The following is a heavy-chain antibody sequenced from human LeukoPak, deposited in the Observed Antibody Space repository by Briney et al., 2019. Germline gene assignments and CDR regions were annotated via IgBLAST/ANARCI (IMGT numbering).Heavy chain of an antibody. CDR1: GYSISSNNW. CDR3: ARSLVYSSSSFRHTGIFSRYFDL. V-gene: IGHV4-28*01. CDR2: IHYSGST. J-gene: IGHJ2*01. Sequence: SETLSLTCAVSGYSISSNNWWGWIRQPPGKGLEWIGYIHYSGSTYYNPSLKSRVTISVDTSKNQFSLKLSSVTAADTAVYYCARSLVYSSSSFRHTGIFSRYFDLWGRGTLVTVSS. D-gene: IGHD6-6*01.